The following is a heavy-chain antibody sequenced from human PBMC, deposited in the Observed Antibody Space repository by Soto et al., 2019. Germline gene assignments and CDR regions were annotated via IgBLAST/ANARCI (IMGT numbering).Heavy chain of an antibody. CDR2: IDVGKT. J-gene: IGHJ4*02. CDR1: GFTFNNAR. V-gene: IGHV3-15*02. CDR3: TSNAAAKVGTLSY. D-gene: IGHD1-1*01. Sequence: EVQLVESGGALVEPGGSLRLSCAASGFTFNNARMSWVRQAPGKGLDWGGRIDVGKTDFAAPVEGRFTFSRDDSRNTLFLQMISLKTEDTGVYYCTSNAAAKVGTLSYLGQGIRVTVSS.